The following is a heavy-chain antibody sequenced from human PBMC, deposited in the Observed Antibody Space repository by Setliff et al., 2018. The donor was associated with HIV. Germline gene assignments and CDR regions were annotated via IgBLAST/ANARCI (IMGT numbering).Heavy chain of an antibody. CDR3: AKRGGATHPDAFDM. D-gene: IGHD3-16*01. V-gene: IGHV3-23*01. CDR1: GFTFNNYA. Sequence: PGGSLRLSCAASGFTFNNYAMSWVRQAPGKGLEWVSAISGNGYTTRSTDSVKVRFTISRDNSKTTLYLQMNSLRVEDTAVYYCAKRGGATHPDAFDMWGQGTLVTVSS. J-gene: IGHJ3*02. CDR2: ISGNGYTT.